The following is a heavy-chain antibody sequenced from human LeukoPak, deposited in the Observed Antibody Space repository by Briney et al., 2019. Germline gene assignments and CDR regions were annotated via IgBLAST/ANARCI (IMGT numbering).Heavy chain of an antibody. CDR2: ISSSGNTI. V-gene: IGHV3-11*01. J-gene: IGHJ3*02. Sequence: PGGSLRLSCAASGFTFSDYYMSWIRQAPGKGLEWVSYISSSGNTIYHADSVKGRITISRDSAKNSLYLQMNSLRAEDTAVYYCARGVRGSGPPRAFDIWGQGTMVTVSS. CDR3: ARGVRGSGPPRAFDI. D-gene: IGHD6-19*01. CDR1: GFTFSDYY.